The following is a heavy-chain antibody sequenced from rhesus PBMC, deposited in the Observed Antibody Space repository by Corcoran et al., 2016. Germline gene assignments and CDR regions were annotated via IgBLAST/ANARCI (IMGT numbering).Heavy chain of an antibody. D-gene: IGHD3-16*01. V-gene: IGHV4-80*01. CDR1: GASISSSW. CDR3: ARGGYYSGSYYHSFDY. J-gene: IGHJ4*01. CDR2: INGNSGRT. Sequence: QVQLQESGPGLVKPSETLSLTCAVSGASISSSWWRWIRQPPGQGLEWNVEINGNSGRTYCNPTRKSRGTIATGAAKNQLSLILNSVTAADTAVYYCARGGYYSGSYYHSFDYWGQGVLVTVSS.